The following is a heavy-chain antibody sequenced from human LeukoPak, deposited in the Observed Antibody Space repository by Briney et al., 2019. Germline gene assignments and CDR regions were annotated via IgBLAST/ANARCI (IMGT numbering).Heavy chain of an antibody. J-gene: IGHJ3*02. Sequence: SVKVSCKASGGTFSSYAISWVRQAPGQGLEWMGRIIPILGIANYAQKFQGRVTITADKSTSTAYMELSSLRSEDTAVYYCARDPTIVVVSLKGFFDIWGQGTMVTVSS. V-gene: IGHV1-69*04. CDR2: IIPILGIA. CDR3: ARDPTIVVVSLKGFFDI. CDR1: GGTFSSYA. D-gene: IGHD2-21*01.